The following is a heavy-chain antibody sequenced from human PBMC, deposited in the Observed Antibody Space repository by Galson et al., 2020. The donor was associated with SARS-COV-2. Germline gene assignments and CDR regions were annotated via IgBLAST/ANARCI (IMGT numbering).Heavy chain of an antibody. D-gene: IGHD3-22*01. CDR2: VNHSGST. V-gene: IGHV4-34*01. Sequence: SETLSLTCAVYGGSFSGYFWSWIRQPPGKGLEWIGEVNHSGSTNYNPSLKSRVTISVDTSKKQFSLKVTSVTAADTAVYYCARFYYYKSGFDYWGQGTLVTVSS. J-gene: IGHJ4*02. CDR3: ARFYYYKSGFDY. CDR1: GGSFSGYF.